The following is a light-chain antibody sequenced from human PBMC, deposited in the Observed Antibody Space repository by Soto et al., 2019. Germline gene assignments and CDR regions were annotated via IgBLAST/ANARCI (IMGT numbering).Light chain of an antibody. CDR1: QSVSSN. Sequence: DIVMTQSPATLPVSPGERATLSCRASQSVSSNLAWYQQNPGQAPRFLIYGASTRATGIPARFSGSGSGTEFTLTISSLQSEDFAVYYCQQYDNWPLTFGGGTKVEIK. CDR2: GAS. J-gene: IGKJ4*01. V-gene: IGKV3-15*01. CDR3: QQYDNWPLT.